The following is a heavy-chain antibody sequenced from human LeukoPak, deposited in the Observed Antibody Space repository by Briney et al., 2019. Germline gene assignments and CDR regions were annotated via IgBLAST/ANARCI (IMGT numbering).Heavy chain of an antibody. J-gene: IGHJ6*03. Sequence: GASVKVSCKASGYTFTSYYIHWVRQAPGQGLEWMGVINPSGGSTNYAQKLQGRVTMTTDTSTSTAYMELRSLSSDDTAIYYCARGGTSSSGPYMDVWGQGTTVTVSS. CDR3: ARGGTSSSGPYMDV. CDR1: GYTFTSYY. V-gene: IGHV1-46*01. CDR2: INPSGGST. D-gene: IGHD6-6*01.